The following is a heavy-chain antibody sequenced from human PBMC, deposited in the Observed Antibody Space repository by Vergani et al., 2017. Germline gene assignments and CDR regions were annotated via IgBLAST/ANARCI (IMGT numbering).Heavy chain of an antibody. CDR3: ARVSHIVVVPAAIPDAFDI. CDR1: GFTFSSYE. J-gene: IGHJ3*02. V-gene: IGHV3-48*03. CDR2: ISSSGSTI. Sequence: EVQLVESGGGVVQPGGSLRLSCAASGFTFSSYEMNWVRQAPGKGLEWVSYISSSGSTIYYADSVKGRFTISRDNAKNSLYLQMNSLRAEDTAVYYCARVSHIVVVPAAIPDAFDIWGQGTMVTVSS. D-gene: IGHD2-2*02.